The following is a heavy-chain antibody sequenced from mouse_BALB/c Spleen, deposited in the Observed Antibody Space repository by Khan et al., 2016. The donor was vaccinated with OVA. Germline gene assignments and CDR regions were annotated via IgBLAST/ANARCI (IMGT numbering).Heavy chain of an antibody. Sequence: EVELVESGGGLVQPGGSLKLSCATSGFTFSDYFMYWVRQTPEKRLVWVAYISNGGGSTYYPDSVKDRFTISRDNSKNTLYLQMSRLKSEDTAMSYCASASTVGAFDYWGQGTTLTVSS. CDR2: ISNGGGST. V-gene: IGHV5-12*02. D-gene: IGHD1-1*01. J-gene: IGHJ2*01. CDR1: GFTFSDYF. CDR3: ASASTVGAFDY.